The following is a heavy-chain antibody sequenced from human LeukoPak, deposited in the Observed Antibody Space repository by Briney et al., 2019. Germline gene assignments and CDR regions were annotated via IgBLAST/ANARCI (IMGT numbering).Heavy chain of an antibody. D-gene: IGHD3-22*01. Sequence: GGSLRLSCGASGFSFISYWMHWVRQTPEKRLVWVSYIDPYGGDTNYADSVKGRFTISRDNDKNTLYLQMNSLRVDDTAVYFCARGPYYYDSVGHRDIWGHETMVSVSS. V-gene: IGHV3-74*01. CDR3: ARGPYYYDSVGHRDI. CDR2: IDPYGGDT. J-gene: IGHJ3*02. CDR1: GFSFISYW.